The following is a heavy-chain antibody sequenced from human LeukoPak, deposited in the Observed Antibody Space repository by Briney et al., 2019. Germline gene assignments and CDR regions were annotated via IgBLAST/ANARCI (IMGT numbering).Heavy chain of an antibody. CDR3: TTDVEQGLVHGPFDY. Sequence: GGSLRLSCAASGFTFSNAWMSWVRQAPGKGLGWVGRIKSKTDGGTTDYAAPVKGRFTISRDDSENTLYLQMNSLKTEDTAGYYCTTDVEQGLVHGPFDYWEQGTLVTVSS. V-gene: IGHV3-15*01. D-gene: IGHD6-19*01. J-gene: IGHJ4*02. CDR2: IKSKTDGGTT. CDR1: GFTFSNAW.